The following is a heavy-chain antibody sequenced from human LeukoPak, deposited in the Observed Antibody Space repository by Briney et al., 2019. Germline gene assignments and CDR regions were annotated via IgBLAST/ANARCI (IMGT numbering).Heavy chain of an antibody. J-gene: IGHJ4*02. Sequence: LSLTCAVSGGSISSGGYSWSWIRQPPGKGLEWVSGISWNSGSIGYADSVKGRFTISRDNAKNSLYLQMNSLRAEDTALYYCAKGDFTYWGQGTLVTVSS. V-gene: IGHV3-9*01. CDR3: AKGDFTY. CDR2: ISWNSGSI. CDR1: GGSISSGGYS.